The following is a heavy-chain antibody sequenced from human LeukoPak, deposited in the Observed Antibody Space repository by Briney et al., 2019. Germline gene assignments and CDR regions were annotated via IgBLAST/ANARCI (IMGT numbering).Heavy chain of an antibody. Sequence: SETLSLTCAVYGGSFSGYYWSWIRQPPGKGLEWIGEISHSGSTNYNPSLKSRVTISVDTSKNQFSLKLGSVTAADTAVYYCARGRTTVVTPYYYYGMDVWGQGTTVTVSS. D-gene: IGHD4-17*01. CDR2: ISHSGST. CDR1: GGSFSGYY. V-gene: IGHV4-34*01. CDR3: ARGRTTVVTPYYYYGMDV. J-gene: IGHJ6*02.